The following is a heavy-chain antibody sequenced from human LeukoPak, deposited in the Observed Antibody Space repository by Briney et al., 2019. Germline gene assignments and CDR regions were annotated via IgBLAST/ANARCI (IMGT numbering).Heavy chain of an antibody. D-gene: IGHD3-22*01. J-gene: IGHJ1*01. CDR3: AKDPYYYDGSGYYYEYSHR. CDR2: ISDSGGRT. V-gene: IGHV3-23*01. Sequence: PGGSLRLSCAESGFTFFSYAMCGARQAPGKGLEWVSSISDSGGRTFYADSKKGRFTISRDNSKNTLFLQMNSMRADDTAVYYCAKDPYYYDGSGYYYEYSHRWSQGTLVTVSS. CDR1: GFTFFSYA.